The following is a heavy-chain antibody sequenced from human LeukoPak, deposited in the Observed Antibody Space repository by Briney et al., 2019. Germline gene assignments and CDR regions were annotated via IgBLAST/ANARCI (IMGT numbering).Heavy chain of an antibody. V-gene: IGHV4-4*07. CDR3: ARGGPDLAREYFQY. CDR1: GGSISTNY. Sequence: SETLSLTCTVSGGSISTNYWNWIRQPAGAGLEWIGRIYVTGTTYYNPSLKSRLTMSVDASRNQFFLNLSSVTASDTAVYYCARGGPDLAREYFQYWGQGTLVTVS. CDR2: IYVTGTT. J-gene: IGHJ1*01. D-gene: IGHD5-12*01.